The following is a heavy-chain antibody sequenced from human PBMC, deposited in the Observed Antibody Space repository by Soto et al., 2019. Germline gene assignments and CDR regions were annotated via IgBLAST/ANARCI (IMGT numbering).Heavy chain of an antibody. CDR2: IYYSGST. V-gene: IGHV4-39*01. Sequence: SETLSLTCTVSGGSISSSSYYWGWIRQPPGKGLEWIGSIYYSGSTYYNPSLKSRVTISVDTSKNQFSLKLSSVTAADTAVYYCARQRVYYYMDVGGKGTTVTVSS. D-gene: IGHD6-6*01. CDR1: GGSISSSSYY. J-gene: IGHJ6*03. CDR3: ARQRVYYYMDV.